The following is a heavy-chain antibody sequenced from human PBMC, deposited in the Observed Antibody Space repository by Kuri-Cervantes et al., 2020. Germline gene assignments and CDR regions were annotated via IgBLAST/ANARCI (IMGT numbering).Heavy chain of an antibody. CDR2: ISYDGSNK. Sequence: GESLKISCAASGFTFSSYAMHWVRQAPGKGLEWVAVISYDGSNKYYADSVKGRFTISRDNSKNTLYLQMNSLRAEDTAVYYCAREIEGAPDYWGQGTLVTDSS. CDR3: AREIEGAPDY. D-gene: IGHD1-26*01. CDR1: GFTFSSYA. J-gene: IGHJ4*02. V-gene: IGHV3-30*04.